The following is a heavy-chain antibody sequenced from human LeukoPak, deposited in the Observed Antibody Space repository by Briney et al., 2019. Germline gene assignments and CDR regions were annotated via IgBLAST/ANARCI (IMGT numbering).Heavy chain of an antibody. D-gene: IGHD5-24*01. Sequence: SETLSLTCTVSGGSISSGSYYWSWIRQPAGKGLEWIGRIYTSGSTNYNPSLESRVTISVDTSKNQFSLKLSSVTAADTAVYYCARGTPRWLQFDYWGQGTLVTVSS. CDR2: IYTSGST. CDR1: GGSISSGSYY. CDR3: ARGTPRWLQFDY. J-gene: IGHJ4*02. V-gene: IGHV4-61*02.